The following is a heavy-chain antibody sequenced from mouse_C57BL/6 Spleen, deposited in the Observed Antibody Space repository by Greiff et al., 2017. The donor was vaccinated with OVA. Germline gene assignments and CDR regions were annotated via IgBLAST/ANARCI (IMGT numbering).Heavy chain of an antibody. CDR1: GYSITSGYY. D-gene: IGHD2-3*01. V-gene: IGHV3-6*01. J-gene: IGHJ2*01. Sequence: VQLKESGPGLVKPSQSLSLTCSVTGYSITSGYYWNWIRQFPGNKLEWMGYISYDGSNNYNPSLKNRISITRDTSKNQFFLKLNSVTTEDTATYYCARFDGNYLDYWGQGTTLTVSS. CDR3: ARFDGNYLDY. CDR2: ISYDGSN.